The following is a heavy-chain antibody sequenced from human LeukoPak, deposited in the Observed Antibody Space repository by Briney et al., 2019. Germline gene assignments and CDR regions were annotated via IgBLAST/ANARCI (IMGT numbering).Heavy chain of an antibody. CDR3: ARDPYSSGWYGDY. D-gene: IGHD6-19*01. CDR2: ISSSRSYI. CDR1: GFTFSSYS. V-gene: IGHV3-21*01. Sequence: GGSLRLSCAASGFTFSSYSMNWVRQAPGKGLEWVSSISSSRSYIYYADSVKGRFTISRDNAKNSLYLQMNSLRAEDTAVYYCARDPYSSGWYGDYWGQGTLVTVSS. J-gene: IGHJ4*02.